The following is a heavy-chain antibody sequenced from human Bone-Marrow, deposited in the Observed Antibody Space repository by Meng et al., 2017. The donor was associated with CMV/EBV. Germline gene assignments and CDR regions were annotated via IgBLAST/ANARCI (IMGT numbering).Heavy chain of an antibody. J-gene: IGHJ1*01. V-gene: IGHV1-2*02. Sequence: ASVKDSCKASGYTFTGYYMHWVRQAPGQGLEWMGWINPNSGGTNYAQKFQGRVTMTRDTSISTAYMELSRLRSDDTAVYYCARVSRGKLELKSRQFFQHWGQGTLVNFAS. CDR1: GYTFTGYY. CDR2: INPNSGGT. CDR3: ARVSRGKLELKSRQFFQH. D-gene: IGHD1-7*01.